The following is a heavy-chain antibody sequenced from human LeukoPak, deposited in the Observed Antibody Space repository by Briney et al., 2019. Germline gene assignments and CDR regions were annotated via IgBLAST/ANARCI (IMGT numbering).Heavy chain of an antibody. D-gene: IGHD3-16*01. Sequence: SETLSLTCTVSGGSISSSSYYWGCIRQPPGKGLEWIGSINYSGGTFYNPSLKSRVTISIDTSKNQFSLKLTSVTAADTALYYCARGGNPKLDAFDIWGQGTMVTVSS. V-gene: IGHV4-39*07. CDR1: GGSISSSSYY. CDR3: ARGGNPKLDAFDI. J-gene: IGHJ3*02. CDR2: INYSGGT.